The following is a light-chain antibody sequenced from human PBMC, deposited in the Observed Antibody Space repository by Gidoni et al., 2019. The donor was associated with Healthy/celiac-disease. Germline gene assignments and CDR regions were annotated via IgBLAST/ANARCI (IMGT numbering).Light chain of an antibody. V-gene: IGKV3-11*01. J-gene: IGKJ5*01. CDR1: QSVSSY. CDR2: DAS. Sequence: DIVLTQSPATLSLSLGERATLSCRASQSVSSYLAWYQQKPGQAPRLLIYDASNRATGIPARFSGSGSGTDFTLTISSREPEDFAVYYCQQLSNWPITFGQGTRLEIK. CDR3: QQLSNWPIT.